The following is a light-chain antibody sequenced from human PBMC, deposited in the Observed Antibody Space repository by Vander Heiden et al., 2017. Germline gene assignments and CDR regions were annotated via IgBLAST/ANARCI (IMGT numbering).Light chain of an antibody. CDR2: DVS. CDR3: CSYAGSYTWG. J-gene: IGLJ3*02. V-gene: IGLV2-11*01. CDR1: SSDVGGYNY. Sequence: QSALTQPRSVSGSPGQSVTISCTGTSSDVGGYNYVSWYQQHPGKAPKLMIYDVSKRPSGVPDRFSASKSGNTASLTISGLQAEDEADYYCCSYAGSYTWGFGGGTKLTVL.